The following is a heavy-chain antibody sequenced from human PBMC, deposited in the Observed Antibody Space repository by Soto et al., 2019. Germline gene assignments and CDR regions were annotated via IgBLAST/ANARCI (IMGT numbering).Heavy chain of an antibody. CDR1: DLTFSRYA. J-gene: IGHJ2*01. CDR3: AKVETTAAGPHWYFDL. Sequence: EVQLLESGGGLVQPGGSLGLSCAASDLTFSRYAMGWVRQAPGKGLEWVSVINESGGGRTYYADSVRGRFTISRDNSKNTLSLQLNSLRVEDTAVHFCAKVETTAAGPHWYFDLWGRGTLVTVSS. CDR2: INESGGGRT. V-gene: IGHV3-23*01. D-gene: IGHD6-13*01.